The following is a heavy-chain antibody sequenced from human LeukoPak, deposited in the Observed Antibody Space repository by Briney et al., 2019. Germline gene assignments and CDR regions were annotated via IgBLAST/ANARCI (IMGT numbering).Heavy chain of an antibody. CDR2: ISGSGGST. V-gene: IGHV3-23*01. CDR3: AKSGYSSSWYRNYYYYMDV. D-gene: IGHD6-13*01. J-gene: IGHJ6*03. Sequence: PGGSLRLSCAASGFTFSSYAMSWVRHAPGKGLELVSAISGSGGSTYYADSVKGRFTISRDNSKNTLYLQMNSLRAEDTAVYYCAKSGYSSSWYRNYYYYMDVWGKGTTVTVSS. CDR1: GFTFSSYA.